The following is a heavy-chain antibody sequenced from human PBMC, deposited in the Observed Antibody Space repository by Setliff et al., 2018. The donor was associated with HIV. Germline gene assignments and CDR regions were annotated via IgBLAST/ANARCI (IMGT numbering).Heavy chain of an antibody. D-gene: IGHD2-15*01. CDR2: IDYRGST. CDR1: GGPLSSYY. Sequence: SETLSLTCTVSGGPLSSYYWNWIRQPPGKGLEWIGDIDYRGSTNYNPSLQSRVIISADTSKNQFSLKLSSVTAAETAVYYCERVLTVGDCSAGSCYSRAYYYYHMDVWGKGTAVTVSS. V-gene: IGHV4-59*01. CDR3: ERVLTVGDCSAGSCYSRAYYYYHMDV. J-gene: IGHJ6*03.